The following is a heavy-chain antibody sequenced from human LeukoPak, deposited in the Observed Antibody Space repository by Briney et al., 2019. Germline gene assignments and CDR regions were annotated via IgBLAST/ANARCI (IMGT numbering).Heavy chain of an antibody. D-gene: IGHD3-22*01. CDR2: IYYSGST. CDR1: GGSISSSSYY. CDR3: ARDNGYYSRWYY. J-gene: IGHJ4*02. Sequence: SETLSLTCTVSGGSISSSSYYWGWIRQPPGKGLEWIGSIYYSGSTYYNPSLKSRVTISVDTSKNQFSLKLSSVTAADTAVYYCARDNGYYSRWYYWGQGTLVTVSS. V-gene: IGHV4-39*02.